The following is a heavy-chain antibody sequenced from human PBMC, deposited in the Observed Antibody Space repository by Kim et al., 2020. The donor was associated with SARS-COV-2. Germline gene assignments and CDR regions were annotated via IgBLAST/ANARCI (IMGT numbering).Heavy chain of an antibody. CDR3: AREGEYGGKYGGYYYGMDV. CDR1: GFTVSSNY. J-gene: IGHJ6*02. Sequence: GGSLRLSCAASGFTVSSNYMSWVRQAPGKGLEWVSVIYSGGSTYYADSVKGRFTISRDNSKNTLYLQMNSLRAEDTAVYYCAREGEYGGKYGGYYYGMDVWGQGTTVTVSS. V-gene: IGHV3-53*01. CDR2: IYSGGST. D-gene: IGHD2-15*01.